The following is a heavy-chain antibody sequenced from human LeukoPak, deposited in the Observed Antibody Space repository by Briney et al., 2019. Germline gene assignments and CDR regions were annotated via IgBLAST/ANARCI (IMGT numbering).Heavy chain of an antibody. D-gene: IGHD2-21*01. J-gene: IGHJ4*02. CDR3: ARESGQFDC. Sequence: GGSLRLSCVASGLPIADFAMNWVRQAPGKGLEWVSLNSGDSLSTFYADSVKGRFSISRDNTKNSLSLEMNSLRTEDTAMYYCARESGQFDCWGQGTLVAVSS. CDR1: GLPIADFA. CDR2: NSGDSLST. V-gene: IGHV3-43*02.